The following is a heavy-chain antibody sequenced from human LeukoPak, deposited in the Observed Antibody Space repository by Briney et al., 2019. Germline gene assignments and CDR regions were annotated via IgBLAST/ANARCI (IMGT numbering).Heavy chain of an antibody. D-gene: IGHD1-1*01. Sequence: GGSLRLSCAASGFTFSDYYMSWIRQAPGKGLEWVSSISSSSSYIYYADSVKGRFTISRDNAKNSLYLQMNSLRAEDTAVYYCARDRLERLYYYYYYYMDVWGKGTTVTVSS. J-gene: IGHJ6*03. CDR3: ARDRLERLYYYYYYYMDV. CDR1: GFTFSDYY. V-gene: IGHV3-11*06. CDR2: ISSSSSYI.